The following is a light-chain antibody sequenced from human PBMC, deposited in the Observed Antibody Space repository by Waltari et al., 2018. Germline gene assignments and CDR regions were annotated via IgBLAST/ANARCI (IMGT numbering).Light chain of an antibody. V-gene: IGKV1-5*03. CDR1: ENINSW. CDR3: QQYNRYSLT. J-gene: IGKJ4*01. CDR2: KAS. Sequence: DIQMTQSPATLSASVGDRVTITCRASENINSWLAWYQQKPGKAPKVRIYKASSLESGVPSRFSGSGSGTEFTLTISSLQPDDSATYYCQQYNRYSLTFGGGTKVEIK.